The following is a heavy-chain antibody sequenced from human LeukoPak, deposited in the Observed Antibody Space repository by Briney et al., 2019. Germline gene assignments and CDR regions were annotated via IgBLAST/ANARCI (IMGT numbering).Heavy chain of an antibody. CDR1: GGSISSSSYY. CDR2: IYYSGST. D-gene: IGHD6-19*01. CDR3: ARESIAVAGTYRKKSYYYYMDV. V-gene: IGHV4-39*07. J-gene: IGHJ6*03. Sequence: SETLSLTCTVSGGSISSSSYYWGWIRQPPGKGLEWIGSIYYSGSTYYNPSLKSRVTISVDTSKNQFSLKLSSVTAADTAVYYCARESIAVAGTYRKKSYYYYMDVWGKGTTVTVSS.